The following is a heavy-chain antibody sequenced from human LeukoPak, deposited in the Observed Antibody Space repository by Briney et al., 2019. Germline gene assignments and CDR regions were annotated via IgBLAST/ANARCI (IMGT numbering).Heavy chain of an antibody. D-gene: IGHD6-6*01. J-gene: IGHJ4*02. Sequence: SETLSLTCTVSGGSISSYYWSWIRQPPGKGLEWIGYIYYSGSTNYNPSLKSRVTISVDTSKNQFSLKLSSVTAADTAVYYCARRGIFIAAREVLDYWGQGTLVTVSS. CDR1: GGSISSYY. CDR3: ARRGIFIAAREVLDY. V-gene: IGHV4-59*08. CDR2: IYYSGST.